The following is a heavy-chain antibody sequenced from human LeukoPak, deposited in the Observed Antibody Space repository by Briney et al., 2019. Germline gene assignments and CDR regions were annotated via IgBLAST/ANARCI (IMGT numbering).Heavy chain of an antibody. CDR3: ARFYDSSAWFDP. J-gene: IGHJ5*02. D-gene: IGHD3-22*01. CDR2: IYYSGST. Sequence: SETLSLTGTVSGGSISSYYWSWIRQPPGKGLEWIGYIYYSGSTNYNPSLKSRVTISVDTSKNQFSLKLSSVTAADTAVYYCARFYDSSAWFDPWGQGTLVTVSS. V-gene: IGHV4-59*01. CDR1: GGSISSYY.